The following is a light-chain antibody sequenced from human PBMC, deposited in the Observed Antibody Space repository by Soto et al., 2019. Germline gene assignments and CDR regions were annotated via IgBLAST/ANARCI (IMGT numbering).Light chain of an antibody. V-gene: IGKV1-5*03. CDR1: QSTTGW. CDR3: QECRPYADS. J-gene: IGKJ2*03. Sequence: DIQMTQSPSTLSASIGDRVTITCRASQSTTGWLAWYQQKPGKAHKLLIYGTSSLETGVPSRFSGSGSGTEFALAMPYLQRHDLATSYCQECRPYADSVRQGTELEI. CDR2: GTS.